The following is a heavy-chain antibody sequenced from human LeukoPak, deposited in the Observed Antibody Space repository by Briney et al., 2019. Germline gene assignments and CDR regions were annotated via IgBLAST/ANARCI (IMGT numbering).Heavy chain of an antibody. V-gene: IGHV4-59*01. D-gene: IGHD3-22*01. CDR1: GGSISSYY. J-gene: IGHJ5*02. CDR2: IYYSGST. CDR3: ARDRRITMIPSNWFDP. Sequence: SETLSLTCTVSGGSISSYYWSWIRQPPGKGLEWIGYIYYSGSTNYNPSLKSRVTISVDTSKNQFSPKLSSVTAADTAVYYCARDRRITMIPSNWFDPWGQGTLVTVSS.